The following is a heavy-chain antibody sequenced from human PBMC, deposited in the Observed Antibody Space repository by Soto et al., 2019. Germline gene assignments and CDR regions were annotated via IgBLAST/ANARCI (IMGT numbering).Heavy chain of an antibody. J-gene: IGHJ6*02. Sequence: PGGSLRLSCAASGFTFSNYWMRWVRQAPGKGLEWVSSIKQDGSEKYYVDSVKGRFTISRDNAKNSLYLQMNSLRAEDTAVYYCARGLAAAGAYYYYGMEVWGQGTTVTVSS. V-gene: IGHV3-7*01. CDR3: ARGLAAAGAYYYYGMEV. CDR1: GFTFSNYW. D-gene: IGHD6-13*01. CDR2: IKQDGSEK.